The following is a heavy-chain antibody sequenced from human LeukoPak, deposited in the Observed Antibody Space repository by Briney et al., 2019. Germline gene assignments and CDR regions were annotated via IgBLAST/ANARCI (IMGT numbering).Heavy chain of an antibody. CDR2: ISSSSSTI. D-gene: IGHD2-2*01. Sequence: GGSLRLSCAASGFTFSSYSMNWVRQAPGKGLEWVSYISSSSSTIYYADSVKGRFTISRDNAKSSLYLQMNSLRAEDTAVYYCARPLSRVGVDYWGQGTLVTVSS. CDR1: GFTFSSYS. J-gene: IGHJ4*02. CDR3: ARPLSRVGVDY. V-gene: IGHV3-48*01.